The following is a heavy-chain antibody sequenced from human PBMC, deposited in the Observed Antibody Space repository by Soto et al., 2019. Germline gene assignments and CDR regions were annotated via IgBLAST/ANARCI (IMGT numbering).Heavy chain of an antibody. Sequence: SETLSLTCTVSGVSVSSSSCYWGWIRQPPGKGLEWIGSIYYSGRTNYNPSLKSRVTLSIDKSNNQFSLTLTSVTAADTAVYFCARTGKFYYYDTTGLPFDPWGPGILVTVSS. J-gene: IGHJ5*02. CDR3: ARTGKFYYYDTTGLPFDP. D-gene: IGHD3-22*01. CDR2: IYYSGRT. V-gene: IGHV4-39*07. CDR1: GVSVSSSSCY.